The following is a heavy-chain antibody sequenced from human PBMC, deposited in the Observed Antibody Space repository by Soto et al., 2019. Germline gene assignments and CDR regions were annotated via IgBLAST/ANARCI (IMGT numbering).Heavy chain of an antibody. Sequence: QVQLQESGPGLVKASQTLSLICSVSGESISSGGYYWSWIRHHPGKGLEWIGYIYDSESAYYNPSLKIRVTSSMDTSKNHFAMKLSSVTAADTAVYYCARASSSSSAADYWGQGTLITVSS. CDR2: IYDSESA. CDR3: ARASSSSSAADY. D-gene: IGHD6-6*01. J-gene: IGHJ4*02. V-gene: IGHV4-31*03. CDR1: GESISSGGYY.